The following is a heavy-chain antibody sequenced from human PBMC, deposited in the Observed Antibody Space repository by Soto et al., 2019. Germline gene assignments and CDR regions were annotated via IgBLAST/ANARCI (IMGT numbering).Heavy chain of an antibody. Sequence: EVQLVESGGGLVKPGESLRVSCADSGFTFSYYSLHWVRQAPGKGLEWVSSISGSSTYIYYADRVKGRFTISRDNAKNSLYLRMDSLRAEDTAVYYCARGDGTGLYNSGWSPRYWGQGTLVTVSS. J-gene: IGHJ4*02. D-gene: IGHD6-19*01. CDR3: ARGDGTGLYNSGWSPRY. V-gene: IGHV3-21*04. CDR1: GFTFSYYS. CDR2: ISGSSTYI.